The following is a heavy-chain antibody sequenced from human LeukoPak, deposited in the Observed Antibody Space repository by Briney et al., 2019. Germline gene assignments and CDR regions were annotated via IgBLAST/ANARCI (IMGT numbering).Heavy chain of an antibody. D-gene: IGHD3-10*01. Sequence: GGSLRLSCAASGFTFSNYAMNWVRQAPGKGLEWVSAISGSATGTYYADSVKGRFTISRDNSKNTLYLQMNSLRAEDTAVYYCAKDRGSPGWYFDLWGRGTLVTVSS. J-gene: IGHJ2*01. V-gene: IGHV3-23*01. CDR1: GFTFSNYA. CDR2: ISGSATGT. CDR3: AKDRGSPGWYFDL.